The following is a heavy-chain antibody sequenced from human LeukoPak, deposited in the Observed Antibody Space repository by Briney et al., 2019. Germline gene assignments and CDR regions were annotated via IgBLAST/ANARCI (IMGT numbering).Heavy chain of an antibody. CDR1: GFTFSSYG. J-gene: IGHJ4*02. V-gene: IGHV3-23*01. Sequence: GGSLRLSCAASGFTFSSYGMSWVRQAPGKGLEWVSAISGSGGSTYYADSVKGRFTISRDNSKNTLYLQMNSLRAEDTAVYYCAKDSSDYGDYGLDYWGQGTLVTVSS. D-gene: IGHD4-17*01. CDR3: AKDSSDYGDYGLDY. CDR2: ISGSGGST.